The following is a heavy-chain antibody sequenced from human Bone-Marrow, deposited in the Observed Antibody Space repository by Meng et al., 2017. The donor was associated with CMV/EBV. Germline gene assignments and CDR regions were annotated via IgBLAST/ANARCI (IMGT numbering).Heavy chain of an antibody. D-gene: IGHD6-13*01. V-gene: IGHV3-21*01. CDR2: ISSSSSYI. CDR1: GFTFSSYS. J-gene: IGHJ6*02. CDR3: ARDRIAAALGYYYYGMDV. Sequence: GGSLRLSCAASGFTFSSYSMNWVRQAPGKGLEWLSSISSSSSYIYYADSVKGRFTISRDNAKNSLYLQMNSLRAEDTAVYYCARDRIAAALGYYYYGMDVWGQGTTVTVSS.